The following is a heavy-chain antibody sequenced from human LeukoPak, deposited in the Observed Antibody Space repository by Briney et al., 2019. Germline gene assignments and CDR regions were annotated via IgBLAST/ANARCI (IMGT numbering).Heavy chain of an antibody. CDR1: RFPFTAAW. J-gene: IGHJ4*02. CDR2: IKSKSDGATT. CDR3: TSVGYGEYYFDN. V-gene: IGHV3-15*01. D-gene: IGHD4-17*01. Sequence: GGSLDLSCAVSRFPFTAAWMSGVRRAPGKGRRGVGRIKSKSDGATTDYAAPVKGRFTISRDDSKTTLYLQMNSLKTEDTAVYFCTSVGYGEYYFDNWGQGTLVTVSS.